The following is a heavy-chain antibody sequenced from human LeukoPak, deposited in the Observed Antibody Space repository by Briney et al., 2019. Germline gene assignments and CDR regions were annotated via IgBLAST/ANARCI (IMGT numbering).Heavy chain of an antibody. J-gene: IGHJ5*02. V-gene: IGHV3-9*01. CDR2: ISWNSGSI. CDR1: GFTFDDYA. Sequence: PGRSLRLSCAASGFTFDDYAMHWVRQAPGKGLEWVSGISWNSGSIGYADSVKGRFTISRDNAKNSLYLQMNSLRAEDTALYYCAKELGPWGQGTLVTVSS. CDR3: AKELGP.